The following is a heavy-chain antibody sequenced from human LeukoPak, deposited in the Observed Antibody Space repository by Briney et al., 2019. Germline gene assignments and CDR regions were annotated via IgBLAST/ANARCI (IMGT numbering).Heavy chain of an antibody. J-gene: IGHJ4*02. D-gene: IGHD3-22*01. V-gene: IGHV3-23*01. CDR3: AKRGVVIRVILVGFHKEAYYFDS. CDR1: GITLSNYG. Sequence: GGSLRLSCAVSGITLSNYGMSWVRQAPGKGLEWVAGISDSGGSTNYADSVKSRFTISRDNPKNTLYLQMNSLRAEDTAVYFCAKRGVVIRVILVGFHKEAYYFDSWGQGALVTVSS. CDR2: ISDSGGST.